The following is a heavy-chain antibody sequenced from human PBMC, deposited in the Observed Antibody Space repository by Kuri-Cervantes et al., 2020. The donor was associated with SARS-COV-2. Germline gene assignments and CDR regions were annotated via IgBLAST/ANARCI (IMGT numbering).Heavy chain of an antibody. CDR1: GGSISSYY. Sequence: SETLSLTCTVSGGSISSYYWSWIRQPPGKGLEWIGYIYYSGTTNYNPSLKSRVTISVDTSKNQFSLRLSSVTAADTAVYYCARGRGTHSSGWYPFDYWGQGTLVTVSS. D-gene: IGHD6-19*01. CDR3: ARGRGTHSSGWYPFDY. CDR2: IYYSGTT. V-gene: IGHV4-59*12. J-gene: IGHJ4*02.